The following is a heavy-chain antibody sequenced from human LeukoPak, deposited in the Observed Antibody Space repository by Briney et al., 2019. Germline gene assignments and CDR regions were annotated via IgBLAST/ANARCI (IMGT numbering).Heavy chain of an antibody. J-gene: IGHJ4*02. D-gene: IGHD5-18*01. Sequence: SVKVSCKASGGTFSSYAISWVRQAPGQGLEWMGGIIPIFGTANYAQKFQGRVTITTDESTSTAYMELSSLRSEDTAVYYCVRVTKEDSYGSPTGLDYWGQGTLVTVSS. CDR3: VRVTKEDSYGSPTGLDY. CDR2: IIPIFGTA. V-gene: IGHV1-69*05. CDR1: GGTFSSYA.